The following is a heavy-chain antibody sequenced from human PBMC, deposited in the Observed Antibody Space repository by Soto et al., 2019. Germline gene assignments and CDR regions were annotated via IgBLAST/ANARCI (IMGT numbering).Heavy chain of an antibody. J-gene: IGHJ3*02. Sequence: SETLSLTCTVSGGSIRSGGYYWSWIRQHPGKGLEWIGYIYYSGSTYYNQSLKSRVTISVDTSKNQFSLKLSSVTAADTAVYYCARAPYYYDSSGYYPPDDAFDIWGQGTMVTVSS. V-gene: IGHV4-31*03. CDR3: ARAPYYYDSSGYYPPDDAFDI. CDR2: IYYSGST. CDR1: GGSIRSGGYY. D-gene: IGHD3-22*01.